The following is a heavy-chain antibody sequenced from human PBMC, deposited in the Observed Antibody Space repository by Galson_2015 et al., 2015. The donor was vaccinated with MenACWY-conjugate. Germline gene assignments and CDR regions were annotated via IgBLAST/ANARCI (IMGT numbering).Heavy chain of an antibody. V-gene: IGHV3-74*01. CDR3: AKSRGASFYFDS. Sequence: SLRLSCAASGFTFSNYYMHWVRQAPGKGLVWVSRINPGGSSTTYADSVKDRFTISRDNAKNTLYLQMNSLRPEDTAVSYCAKSRGASFYFDSWGQGTLVTVSS. CDR2: INPGGSST. D-gene: IGHD1-26*01. J-gene: IGHJ4*02. CDR1: GFTFSNYY.